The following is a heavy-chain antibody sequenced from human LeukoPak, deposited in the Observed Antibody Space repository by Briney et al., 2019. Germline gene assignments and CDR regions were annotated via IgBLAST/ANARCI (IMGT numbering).Heavy chain of an antibody. D-gene: IGHD1-26*01. Sequence: GESLKISCKGSGYSFTGYWIGWVRQMPGKGLEWMGIIYPSDSDTKYSPSFQGQVTISVDKSISTAYLQWSSLRASDTAIYYCARGYSGSYYFDYWGQGTLVTVSS. V-gene: IGHV5-51*01. CDR2: IYPSDSDT. J-gene: IGHJ4*02. CDR3: ARGYSGSYYFDY. CDR1: GYSFTGYW.